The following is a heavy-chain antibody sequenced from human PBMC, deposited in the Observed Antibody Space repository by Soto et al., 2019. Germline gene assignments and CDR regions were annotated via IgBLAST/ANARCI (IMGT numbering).Heavy chain of an antibody. CDR2: IYWDDDK. J-gene: IGHJ6*02. D-gene: IGHD2-21*01. CDR1: GFSFSSIGEG. Sequence: QITLKESGPTLVKPTQTLTLTCTFPGFSFSSIGEGVGWIRQPPGKALEWLALIYWDDDKRYSPSLKSRLTITNDTSKNQVVLTVTNMATVDTADNYTEHSAYGGCSRECYSSHSYSGLDVWGQGTTVTVSS. CDR3: EHSAYGGCSRECYSSHSYSGLDV. V-gene: IGHV2-5*02.